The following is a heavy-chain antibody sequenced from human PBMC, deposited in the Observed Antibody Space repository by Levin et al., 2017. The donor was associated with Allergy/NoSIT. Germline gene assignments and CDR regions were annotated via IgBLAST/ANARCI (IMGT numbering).Heavy chain of an antibody. CDR3: ARQLGNFWSGYNYFDY. Sequence: PGGSLRLSCAASGFTFSSYEMNWVRRAPGKGLEWVSYISSTGSSIYSADSVKGRFTISRDNAKNSLYLHINSLRAEDTAVYYCARQLGNFWSGYNYFDYWGQGTLVTVSS. D-gene: IGHD3-3*01. CDR2: ISSTGSSI. J-gene: IGHJ4*02. V-gene: IGHV3-48*03. CDR1: GFTFSSYE.